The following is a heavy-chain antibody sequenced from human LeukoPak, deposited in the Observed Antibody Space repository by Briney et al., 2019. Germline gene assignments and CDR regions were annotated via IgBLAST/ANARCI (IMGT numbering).Heavy chain of an antibody. CDR3: AKDPLYSGSYYFDY. J-gene: IGHJ4*02. D-gene: IGHD1-26*01. V-gene: IGHV3-23*01. CDR1: GFTFSSYA. CDR2: ISGSGGST. Sequence: GGSLRLSCVASGFTFSSYAMSWVRQAPGKGLEWVSAISGSGGSTYYADSVKGRFTISRDNSKNTLYLQMNSLRAEDTAVYYCAKDPLYSGSYYFDYWGQGTLVTVSS.